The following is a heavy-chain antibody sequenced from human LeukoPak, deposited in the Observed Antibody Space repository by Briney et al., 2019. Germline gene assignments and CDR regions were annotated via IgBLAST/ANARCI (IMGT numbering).Heavy chain of an antibody. CDR3: AREYYDSSGYYYAPAAFDI. CDR1: GFTFSSYA. V-gene: IGHV3-30-3*01. CDR2: ISYDGSNK. J-gene: IGHJ3*02. D-gene: IGHD3-22*01. Sequence: GGSLRLSCAASGFTFSSYAMHWVRQAPGKGLEWVAVISYDGSNKYYADSVKGRFTISRDNSKNTLYLQMNSLRAEDTAVYYCAREYYDSSGYYYAPAAFDIWAKGQWSPSLQ.